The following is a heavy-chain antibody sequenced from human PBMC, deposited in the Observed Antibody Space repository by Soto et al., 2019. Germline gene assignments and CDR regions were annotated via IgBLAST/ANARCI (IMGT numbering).Heavy chain of an antibody. Sequence: PGGSLRLSCAASGFTFNSYGMHWVRQAPGKGLEWVAVIWYDGSNKYYADSVKDRFTISRDNSKNTLYLQMNSLRAEDTAVYYCASQYCSASCYAVYWGQGTLVTVSS. CDR3: ASQYCSASCYAVY. CDR1: GFTFNSYG. D-gene: IGHD2-2*01. J-gene: IGHJ4*02. CDR2: IWYDGSNK. V-gene: IGHV3-33*01.